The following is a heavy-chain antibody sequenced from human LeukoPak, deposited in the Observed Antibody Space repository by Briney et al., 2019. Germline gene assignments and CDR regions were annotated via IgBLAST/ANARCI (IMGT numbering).Heavy chain of an antibody. D-gene: IGHD6-13*01. Sequence: PGGSLRLSCAASGFTFDDYAMPWVRHAPGKGLEWVSGISWNSGSIGYADSVKGRFIISRDNAKNSLYLHMNSLRAEDTALYYCAKDFHSGSQDYYYGMDVWGQGTTVTVSS. J-gene: IGHJ6*02. CDR3: AKDFHSGSQDYYYGMDV. CDR1: GFTFDDYA. CDR2: ISWNSGSI. V-gene: IGHV3-9*01.